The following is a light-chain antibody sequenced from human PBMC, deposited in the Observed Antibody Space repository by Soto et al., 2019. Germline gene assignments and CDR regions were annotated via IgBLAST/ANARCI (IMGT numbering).Light chain of an antibody. V-gene: IGKV3-20*01. CDR1: QPITNNY. CDR3: QQSISSRT. CDR2: GAS. J-gene: IGKJ1*01. Sequence: EIGLTQSPGTMSLSPGERATLSCRASQPITNNYLAWSQQKPGQAPRLLIYGASSRVTGIPDRFSGSGSGTHFTLTISSLEPDDLAVFYCQQSISSRTFCQGTPVQIQ.